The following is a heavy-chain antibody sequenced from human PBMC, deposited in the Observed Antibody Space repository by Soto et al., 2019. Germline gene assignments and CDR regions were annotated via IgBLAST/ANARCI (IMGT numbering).Heavy chain of an antibody. J-gene: IGHJ6*03. Sequence: GGSLRLSCAASGFTFSSYDMHWVRQATGKGLEWVSAIGTAGDTYYPGSVKGRFTISRENAKNSLYLQMNSLRAGDTAVYYCARVGRVFGYYYMDVWGKGTTVTVSS. CDR2: IGTAGDT. D-gene: IGHD2-8*02. V-gene: IGHV3-13*01. CDR1: GFTFSSYD. CDR3: ARVGRVFGYYYMDV.